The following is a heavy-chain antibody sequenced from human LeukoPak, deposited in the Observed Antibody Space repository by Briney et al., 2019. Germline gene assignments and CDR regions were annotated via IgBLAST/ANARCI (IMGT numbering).Heavy chain of an antibody. Sequence: ASVKVSCKASGYTFTSYGISWVRQAPGQGLEWMGWINPNSGGTNYAQKFQGRVTMTRDTSISTAYMELSRLRSDDTAVYYCARDEVLPHTMIVVEGCFDIWGQGTMVTVSS. CDR1: GYTFTSYG. CDR2: INPNSGGT. V-gene: IGHV1-2*02. D-gene: IGHD3-22*01. J-gene: IGHJ3*02. CDR3: ARDEVLPHTMIVVEGCFDI.